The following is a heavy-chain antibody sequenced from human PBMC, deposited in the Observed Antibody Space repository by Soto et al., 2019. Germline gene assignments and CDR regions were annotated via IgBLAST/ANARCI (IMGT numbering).Heavy chain of an antibody. D-gene: IGHD6-13*01. CDR3: ARMVGNVAAAGYYYYYGMDV. V-gene: IGHV4-59*08. Sequence: SETLSLTCTVSGGSISSYYLSWIRQPPGKGLEWIGYIYYSGSTNYNPSPKSRVTISVDTSKNQFSLKLSSVTAADTAVYYCARMVGNVAAAGYYYYYGMDVWGQGTTVTVSS. CDR2: IYYSGST. J-gene: IGHJ6*02. CDR1: GGSISSYY.